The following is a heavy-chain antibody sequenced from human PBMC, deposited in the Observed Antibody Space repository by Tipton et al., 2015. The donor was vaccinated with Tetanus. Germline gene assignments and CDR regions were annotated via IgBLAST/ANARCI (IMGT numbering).Heavy chain of an antibody. CDR1: GGSISSYY. Sequence: TLSLTCTVSGGSISSYYWSWIRQPPGKGLEWIGYIYYSGSTNYNPSLKSRVTISVDTSKNQFSLKLSSVTAADTAVYYCARVGYNRVGYSYGTGFDYRGQGTLVTVSS. V-gene: IGHV4-59*01. CDR3: ARVGYNRVGYSYGTGFDY. D-gene: IGHD5-18*01. CDR2: IYYSGST. J-gene: IGHJ4*02.